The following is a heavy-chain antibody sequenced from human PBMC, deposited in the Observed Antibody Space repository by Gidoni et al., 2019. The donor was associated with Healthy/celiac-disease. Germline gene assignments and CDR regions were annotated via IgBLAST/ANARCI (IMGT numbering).Heavy chain of an antibody. Sequence: QVQLQESGPGLVKPSQTLSLTCTVSGGSISRGGYYWSWIRQHPGKGLEWIGYIYYSGSTYYNPSLKSRVTISVDTSKNQFSLKLSSVTAADTAVYYCARAHTITAAGTFDPWGQGTLVTVSS. D-gene: IGHD6-13*01. J-gene: IGHJ5*02. CDR2: IYYSGST. CDR3: ARAHTITAAGTFDP. V-gene: IGHV4-31*03. CDR1: GGSISRGGYY.